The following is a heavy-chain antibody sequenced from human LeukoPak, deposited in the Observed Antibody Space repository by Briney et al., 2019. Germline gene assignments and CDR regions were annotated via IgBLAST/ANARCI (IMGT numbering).Heavy chain of an antibody. CDR3: AIDSYSCFGYF. CDR1: GVSFTGYY. Sequence: SETLSLTCVMYGVSFTGYYWSWIRQSPGKGLEWLGEISPRGTKYNPSLKSRVTISLDTTKNQFSLILSSVTAADAAVYCCAIDSYSCFGYFWSQGTLVTVSS. V-gene: IGHV4-34*01. CDR2: ISPRGT. D-gene: IGHD5-12*01. J-gene: IGHJ4*02.